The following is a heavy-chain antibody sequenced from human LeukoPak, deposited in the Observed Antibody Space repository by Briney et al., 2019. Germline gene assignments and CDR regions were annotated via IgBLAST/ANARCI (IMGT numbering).Heavy chain of an antibody. Sequence: GGSLRLSCVASGFPFSSYWMTWVRQAPGKGLEWVANIKQDGSKKSYVDSVKGRFTISRDNAKNSLYLQMNSLRAEDTAVYYCAKDYYGMDVWGQGTTVTVSS. V-gene: IGHV3-7*03. CDR2: IKQDGSKK. CDR1: GFPFSSYW. J-gene: IGHJ6*02. CDR3: AKDYYGMDV.